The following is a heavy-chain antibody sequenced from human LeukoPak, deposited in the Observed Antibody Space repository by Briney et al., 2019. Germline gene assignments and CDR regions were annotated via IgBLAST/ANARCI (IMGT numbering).Heavy chain of an antibody. CDR3: AREVVILTGYPYYFDY. Sequence: PGGSLRLSCAASGFTFSSYAISWVRQAPGKGLEWVSGIVGGGGSSYYADSVKGRFTISRDNSKNTLYLQMNSLRAEDTAVYYCAREVVILTGYPYYFDYWGQGTLVTVSS. J-gene: IGHJ4*02. D-gene: IGHD3-9*01. V-gene: IGHV3-23*01. CDR1: GFTFSSYA. CDR2: IVGGGGSS.